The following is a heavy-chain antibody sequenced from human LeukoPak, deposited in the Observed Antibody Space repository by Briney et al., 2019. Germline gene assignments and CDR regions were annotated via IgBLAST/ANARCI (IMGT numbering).Heavy chain of an antibody. V-gene: IGHV3-43*02. Sequence: PGGSLRLSCAASGFSFEDYTMHWVRQTPGKGLEWVSLISGDGENTYYAASVKGRVTISRDNSKSSLFLQLHSLRREDTALYYCVKVQKRGCIISYIFDFWGQGTLVTVSS. J-gene: IGHJ4*02. D-gene: IGHD1-1*01. CDR3: VKVQKRGCIISYIFDF. CDR2: ISGDGENT. CDR1: GFSFEDYT.